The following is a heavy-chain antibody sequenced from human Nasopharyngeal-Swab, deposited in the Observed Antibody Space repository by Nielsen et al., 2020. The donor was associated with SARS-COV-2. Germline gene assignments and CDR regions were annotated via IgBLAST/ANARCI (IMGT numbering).Heavy chain of an antibody. V-gene: IGHV3-9*01. D-gene: IGHD6-19*01. J-gene: IGHJ6*03. CDR1: EFTFDDYA. CDR2: ISWNSGSI. CDR3: AKVGSSYYYYMDV. Sequence: LSLTCAASEFTFDDYAMHWVRQAPGKGLEWVSGISWNSGSIGYADSVKGRFTISRDNAKNSLYLQMNSLRAEDTALYYCAKVGSSYYYYMDVWGKGTTVTVSS.